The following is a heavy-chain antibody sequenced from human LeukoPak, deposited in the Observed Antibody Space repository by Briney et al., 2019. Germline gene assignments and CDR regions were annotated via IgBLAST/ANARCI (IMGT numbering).Heavy chain of an antibody. Sequence: GRSLRLSCAASGFTFSTYGMHWVRQAPGKGLEWVAVISYDGSNEFYADSVKGRFTISRDNSKNTLYLQMNSLRAEDTAVYYCAKDCGGTKWELGRDYFDYWGQGTLVTVSS. J-gene: IGHJ4*02. V-gene: IGHV3-30*18. CDR2: ISYDGSNE. D-gene: IGHD1-26*01. CDR3: AKDCGGTKWELGRDYFDY. CDR1: GFTFSTYG.